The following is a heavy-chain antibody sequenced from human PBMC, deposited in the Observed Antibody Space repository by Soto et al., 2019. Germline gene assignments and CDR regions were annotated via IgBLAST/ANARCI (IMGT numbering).Heavy chain of an antibody. V-gene: IGHV3-23*01. Sequence: PXWSLSRSIAASGFTFRSYSRSGVPQAPGKRREWVSPISGTVGSRYYADSVKGRFTICRDNSKNSLYRQMNILRADDTSVYYCAKDLRRYDFWSGYSTFDCWGRGTLVTVSS. CDR3: AKDLRRYDFWSGYSTFDC. D-gene: IGHD3-3*01. J-gene: IGHJ4*02. CDR2: ISGTVGSR. CDR1: GFTFRSYS.